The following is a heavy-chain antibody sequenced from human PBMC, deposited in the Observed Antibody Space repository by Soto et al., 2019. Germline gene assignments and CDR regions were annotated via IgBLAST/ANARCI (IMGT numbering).Heavy chain of an antibody. J-gene: IGHJ4*02. CDR1: GGSFKSGSYS. D-gene: IGHD3-3*01. CDR2: VYHTGRT. V-gene: IGHV4-61*01. CDR3: ARDFAYFDS. Sequence: SETLSLTSTVSGGSFKSGSYSWSWIRQPPGKGLEWFGYVYHTGRTSYNPSLKSRVSISMDTSKNQFSLNLDSVTAADAAVYFCARDFAYFDSWGQGTLVTVSS.